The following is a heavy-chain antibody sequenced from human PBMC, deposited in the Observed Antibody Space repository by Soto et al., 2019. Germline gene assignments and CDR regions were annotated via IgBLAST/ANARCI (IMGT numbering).Heavy chain of an antibody. CDR3: ARIMGGSGSYYYYFDY. CDR2: IIPIFGTA. V-gene: IGHV1-69*01. D-gene: IGHD3-10*01. CDR1: GGPFRSLA. Sequence: ASVKVSCKASGGPFRSLAISWVRQAPGKRLEWMGCIIPIFGTANYAQKFQGRVTITADESTSTAYMELSSLRSEDTAVYYCARIMGGSGSYYYYFDYWGQGTLVTVSS. J-gene: IGHJ4*02.